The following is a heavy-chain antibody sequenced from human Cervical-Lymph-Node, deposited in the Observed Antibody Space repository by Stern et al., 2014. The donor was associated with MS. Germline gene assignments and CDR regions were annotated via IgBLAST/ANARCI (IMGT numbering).Heavy chain of an antibody. CDR3: ARHSSITGTTRHAFDI. CDR1: GGSISSYY. J-gene: IGHJ3*02. D-gene: IGHD1-20*01. CDR2: IYYSGST. V-gene: IGHV4-59*08. Sequence: DQLVESGPGLVKPSETLSLTCTVSGGSISSYYWSWIRQPPGKGLEWIGYIYYSGSTNYNPSLKSRVTISVDTSKNPFSLTLRSVTAADTAVYYCARHSSITGTTRHAFDIWGQGTMVTVSS.